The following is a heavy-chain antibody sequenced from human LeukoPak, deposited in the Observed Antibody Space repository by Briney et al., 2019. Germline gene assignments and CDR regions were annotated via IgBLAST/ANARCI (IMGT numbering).Heavy chain of an antibody. CDR2: INSDGSST. Sequence: PGGSLRLSCAASGSXFSTYWMYWVRQAPGKGLMWVSRINSDGSSTDYADSVKGRFSISRDNAKNTLYLQMNSLRAEDTAVYYCARASPAVAGRAEYFQHWGQGTLVTVSS. V-gene: IGHV3-74*01. D-gene: IGHD6-19*01. CDR1: GSXFSTYW. J-gene: IGHJ1*01. CDR3: ARASPAVAGRAEYFQH.